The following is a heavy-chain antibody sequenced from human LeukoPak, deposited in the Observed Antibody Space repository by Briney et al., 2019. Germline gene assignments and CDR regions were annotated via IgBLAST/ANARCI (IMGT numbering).Heavy chain of an antibody. Sequence: GGSLRLSCAASGFTVSSNYMSWVRQAPGKRLEWVSVIYSGGSTYYADSVKGRFTISRDNSKNTLYLQMNSLRAEDTAVYYCARDPIAVAGAWGQGTLVTVSS. J-gene: IGHJ4*02. D-gene: IGHD6-19*01. CDR1: GFTVSSNY. CDR3: ARDPIAVAGA. CDR2: IYSGGST. V-gene: IGHV3-53*01.